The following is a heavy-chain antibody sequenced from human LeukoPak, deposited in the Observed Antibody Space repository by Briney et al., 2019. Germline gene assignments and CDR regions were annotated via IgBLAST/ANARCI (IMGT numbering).Heavy chain of an antibody. J-gene: IGHJ4*02. Sequence: SLKLSCKASGGTFSSYTISWVRQAPGQGLEWMGWIIPIFGTANYAQKFQGRFTITTDESTSTAYMQMSSLRAEDTAVYYCARDQIVGAPLDYWGQGTLVTVSS. V-gene: IGHV1-69*05. CDR1: GGTFSSYT. D-gene: IGHD1-26*01. CDR2: IIPIFGTA. CDR3: ARDQIVGAPLDY.